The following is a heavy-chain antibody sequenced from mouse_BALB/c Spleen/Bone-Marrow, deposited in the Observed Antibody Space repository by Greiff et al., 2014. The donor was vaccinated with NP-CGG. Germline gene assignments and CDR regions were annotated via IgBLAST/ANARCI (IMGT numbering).Heavy chain of an antibody. V-gene: IGHV1-52*01. J-gene: IGHJ2*01. CDR3: ARSYDGYYVDY. CDR1: GYTFTSYW. CDR2: IDPYNSET. D-gene: IGHD2-3*01. Sequence: QVTLKESGAELVRPGASVKLSCKASGYTFTSYWMNWVKQRPEQGLEWIGRIDPYNSETHYNQKFKDKDILTVDKSSSTAYMQLSSLTSEDSAVYYCARSYDGYYVDYWGQGTTLTVSS.